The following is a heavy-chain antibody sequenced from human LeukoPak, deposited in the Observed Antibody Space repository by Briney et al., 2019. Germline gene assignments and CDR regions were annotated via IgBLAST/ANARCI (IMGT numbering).Heavy chain of an antibody. CDR2: IYYSGST. D-gene: IGHD3-10*01. CDR3: ARVGPHYGSVPYSYGVDV. CDR1: GGSISSSSYY. Sequence: PSETLSLTCTVSGGSISSSSYYWGWIRQPPGKGLEWIGSIYYSGSTYYNPSLKSRVTISVDTPKTQFSLKLRSVTAADTAVYYCARVGPHYGSVPYSYGVDVWGQGATVTVSS. V-gene: IGHV4-39*07. J-gene: IGHJ6*02.